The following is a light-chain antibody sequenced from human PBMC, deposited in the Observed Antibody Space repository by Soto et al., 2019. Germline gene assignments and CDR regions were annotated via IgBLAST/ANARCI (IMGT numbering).Light chain of an antibody. J-gene: IGKJ2*01. CDR1: QSVSSSY. V-gene: IGKV3-20*01. Sequence: EIVLTQSPGTLSLSPGERATLSCRASQSVSSSYLAWYQQKPGQAPRLLIYGASSRATGIPDRFSGSGSGTDFTRTISRLEPEDFAVYYCQLYGSSPYTFGQGTKLEIK. CDR2: GAS. CDR3: QLYGSSPYT.